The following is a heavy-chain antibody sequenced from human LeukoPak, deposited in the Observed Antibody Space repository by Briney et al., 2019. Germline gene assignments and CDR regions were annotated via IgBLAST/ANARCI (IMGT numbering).Heavy chain of an antibody. D-gene: IGHD3-10*01. V-gene: IGHV3-23*01. Sequence: PGGSLRLSCAASGFTFSTYGMNWVRQAPGKGLEWVSGISGSGDSTYYADSVKGRFTISRDNSRNTLYLQMTSLRAEDTAVYYCAKDLVTGSLDYWGQGTLVTVSS. CDR3: AKDLVTGSLDY. J-gene: IGHJ4*02. CDR1: GFTFSTYG. CDR2: ISGSGDST.